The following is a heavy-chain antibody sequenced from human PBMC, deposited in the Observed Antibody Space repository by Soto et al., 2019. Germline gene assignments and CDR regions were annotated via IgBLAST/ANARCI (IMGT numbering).Heavy chain of an antibody. J-gene: IGHJ4*02. CDR3: TSDTYDTTGYPLDY. V-gene: IGHV1-18*04. CDR2: ISTFHGNT. Sequence: ASVKVSCKGSRYTFTSYCISWVLQAPGQGLEWMEWISTFHGNTNYGQKFQGSVTMTTDISTSTDNMELRRLTSDDRAIYYCTSDTYDTTGYPLDYWGQGTLVTVSS. D-gene: IGHD3-22*01. CDR1: RYTFTSYC.